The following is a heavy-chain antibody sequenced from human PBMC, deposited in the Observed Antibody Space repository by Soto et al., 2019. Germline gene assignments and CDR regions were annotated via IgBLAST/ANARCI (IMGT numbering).Heavy chain of an antibody. J-gene: IGHJ4*02. CDR2: IYYSGST. V-gene: IGHV4-30-4*01. CDR1: GDSISSGDHY. Sequence: SETLSLTCTVSGDSISSGDHYWGWIRQPPGQGLEWIGYIYYSGSTYYNPSLKSRLTISVDTSRNQFSLKLSSVTAADTAVYYCARSAVFYYFDFWGQGTLVTVSS. CDR3: ARSAVFYYFDF.